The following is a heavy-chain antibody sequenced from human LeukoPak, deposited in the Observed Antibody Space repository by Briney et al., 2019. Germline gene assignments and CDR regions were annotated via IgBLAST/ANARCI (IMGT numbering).Heavy chain of an antibody. J-gene: IGHJ6*02. CDR1: GGSFSGYY. D-gene: IGHD6-6*01. CDR3: ARLDSSYPGGYYYGMDV. Sequence: PSETLSLTCAVYGGSFSGYYWSWIRQPPGKGLEWIGYIYYSGSTNYNPSLKSRVTISVDTSKNQFSLKLSSVTAADTAVYYCARLDSSYPGGYYYGMDVWGQGTTVTVSS. CDR2: IYYSGST. V-gene: IGHV4-59*08.